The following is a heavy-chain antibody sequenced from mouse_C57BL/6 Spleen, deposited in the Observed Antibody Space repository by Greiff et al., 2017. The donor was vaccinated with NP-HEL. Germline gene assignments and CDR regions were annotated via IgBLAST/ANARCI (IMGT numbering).Heavy chain of an antibody. CDR2: IDPETGGT. CDR1: GYTFTDYE. J-gene: IGHJ2*01. Sequence: QVHVKQSGAELVRPGASVTLSCKASGYTFTDYEMHWVQQTPVHGLEWIGAIDPETGGTAYNQKFKGKAILTADKSSSTAYMELRSLTSEDSAVYYCTRTSDYWGQGTTLTVSS. CDR3: TRTSDY. V-gene: IGHV1-15*01.